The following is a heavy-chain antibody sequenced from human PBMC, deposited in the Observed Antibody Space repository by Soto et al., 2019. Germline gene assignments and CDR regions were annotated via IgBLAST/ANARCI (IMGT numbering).Heavy chain of an antibody. D-gene: IGHD1-26*01. CDR3: ARVRYSGSYSATGAFDI. CDR2: INRSGGST. J-gene: IGHJ3*02. CDR1: GYTFTSYY. V-gene: IGHV1-46*01. Sequence: ASVKVSCKASGYTFTSYYMHWVRQAPGQGLEWMGIINRSGGSTSYAQKFQGRVTMTRDTSTSTVYMELSSLRSEDTAVYYCARVRYSGSYSATGAFDIWGQGTMVTVSS.